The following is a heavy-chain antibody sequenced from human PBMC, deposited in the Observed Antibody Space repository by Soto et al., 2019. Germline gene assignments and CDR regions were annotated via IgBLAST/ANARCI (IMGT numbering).Heavy chain of an antibody. J-gene: IGHJ5*02. D-gene: IGHD5-12*01. CDR2: ISTYSGDT. Sequence: QVHLVQSGVEVKTPGASVKVSCQASGYTFFTYDIIWVRQAPGQGLEWMGWISTYSGDTKYAQKFQGRVTMTTDTSTTTAYLELRSLRSDDTDVYYCARHHGPTTSENWFDPWGQGTLVTVSS. CDR3: ARHHGPTTSENWFDP. CDR1: GYTFFTYD. V-gene: IGHV1-18*01.